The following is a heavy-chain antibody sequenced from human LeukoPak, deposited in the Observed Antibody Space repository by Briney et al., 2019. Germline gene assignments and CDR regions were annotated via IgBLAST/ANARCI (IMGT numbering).Heavy chain of an antibody. CDR3: ARASVTTSYYYYGMDV. V-gene: IGHV4-59*01. Sequence: SETLSLTCTVSGGSIGSYYWSWIRQPPGKGLEWIGYIYYSGSTNYNPSLKSRVTISVDTSKNQFSLKLSSVTAADTAVYYCARASVTTSYYYYGMDVWGQGTTVTVSS. D-gene: IGHD4-11*01. CDR2: IYYSGST. CDR1: GGSIGSYY. J-gene: IGHJ6*02.